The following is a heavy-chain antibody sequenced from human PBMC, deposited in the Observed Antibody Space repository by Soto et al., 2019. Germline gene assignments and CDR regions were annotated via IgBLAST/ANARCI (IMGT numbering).Heavy chain of an antibody. D-gene: IGHD2-2*01. V-gene: IGHV4-59*12. CDR1: GGSINDYF. CDR2: VYYIGST. CDR3: ARDASATPSERYRPGDYCDY. Sequence: SETLSLTCTVSGGSINDYFWSWIRQSPGRGLEWIGYVYYIGSTSYNPSLKSRVTISVDTSNNQFSLELRSVTAADTAIYYCARDASATPSERYRPGDYCDYSGQG. J-gene: IGHJ4*02.